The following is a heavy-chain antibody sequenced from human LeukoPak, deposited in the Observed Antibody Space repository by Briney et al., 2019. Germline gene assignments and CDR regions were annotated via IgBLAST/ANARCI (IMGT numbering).Heavy chain of an antibody. V-gene: IGHV3-7*01. CDR1: GFTFSSYW. CDR3: ARSSGYYYGGSGY. D-gene: IGHD3-22*01. CDR2: IKQDGSEK. J-gene: IGHJ4*02. Sequence: GGSLRLSCAASGFTFSSYWMSWVRQAPGKGLEWLANIKQDGSEKYYVDSVKGRFTISRDNAKNSLYLQMNSLRAEDTAVYYCARSSGYYYGGSGYWGQGTRVTVSS.